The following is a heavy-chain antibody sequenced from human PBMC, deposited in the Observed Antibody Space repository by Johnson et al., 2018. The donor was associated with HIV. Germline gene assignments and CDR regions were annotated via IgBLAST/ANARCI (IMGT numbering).Heavy chain of an antibody. D-gene: IGHD3-10*01. J-gene: IGHJ3*02. CDR2: IDSSGSGI. Sequence: VQLVESGGGLVKPGGSLRLSCAASGFTFSDYYINWIRQAPGKGLEWVSYIDSSGSGIYYADSVKGRFTLSRDNAKNSLYLQMHSLSAEDTAVYYCVCLRAWTFDIWGQGTMVTVSS. V-gene: IGHV3-11*04. CDR3: VCLRAWTFDI. CDR1: GFTFSDYY.